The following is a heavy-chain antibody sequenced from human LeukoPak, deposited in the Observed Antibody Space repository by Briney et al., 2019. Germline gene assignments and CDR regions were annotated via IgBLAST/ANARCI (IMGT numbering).Heavy chain of an antibody. CDR2: IYYSGST. D-gene: IGHD3-22*01. CDR1: GGSISSYY. J-gene: IGHJ4*02. V-gene: IGHV4-59*04. CDR3: ATSALNYYDGSASYFDY. Sequence: PSETLSLTCTVSGGSISSYYWSWIRQPPGKGLEWIGYIYYSGSTYYNPSLKSRVTISVDTSKNQFSLKLSSVTAADTAVYYCATSALNYYDGSASYFDYWGQGTLVTVSS.